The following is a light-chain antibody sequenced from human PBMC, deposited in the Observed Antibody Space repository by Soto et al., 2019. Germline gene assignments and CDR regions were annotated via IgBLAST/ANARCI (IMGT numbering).Light chain of an antibody. CDR1: SSDFGDDKY. J-gene: IGLJ3*02. Sequence: QSALTQPASVSGSPGQSITVSCTGSSSDFGDDKYVSWYQQQPGKGPNLLIYGVNSRPSGISNRFSGSKSGNTASLTIAGLQPDDEGDYYCCSYAGGRTFVVFGGGTKLTVL. CDR3: CSYAGGRTFVV. V-gene: IGLV2-14*01. CDR2: GVN.